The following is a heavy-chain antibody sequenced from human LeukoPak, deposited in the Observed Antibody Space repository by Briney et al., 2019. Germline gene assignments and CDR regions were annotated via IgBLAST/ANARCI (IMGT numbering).Heavy chain of an antibody. J-gene: IGHJ4*02. CDR2: IRSKAYGGTT. V-gene: IGHV3-49*04. CDR3: TRHTYYYGSGSKIDY. CDR1: GFTFGDYA. Sequence: GGSLRLSCTASGFTFGDYAMSWVRQAPGKGLEWVGFIRSKAYGGTTEYAASVKGRFTISRDDSKSIAYLQMNSLKTEDTAVYYCTRHTYYYGSGSKIDYGGQGTLVTVSS. D-gene: IGHD3-10*01.